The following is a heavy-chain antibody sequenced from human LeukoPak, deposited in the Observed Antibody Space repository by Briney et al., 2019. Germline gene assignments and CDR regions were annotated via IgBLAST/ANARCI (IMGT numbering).Heavy chain of an antibody. Sequence: SETLSLTCTVSGGSISSSTYYWGWIRQPPGKGLEWIGTIFYSGSTYYNPSLKSRLTISVDTFKNQYSLRLGSVTAADTAVYYCARHLRPYFDYWGQGTLVTVSS. CDR2: IFYSGST. D-gene: IGHD3-3*01. CDR3: ARHLRPYFDY. J-gene: IGHJ4*02. V-gene: IGHV4-39*01. CDR1: GGSISSSTYY.